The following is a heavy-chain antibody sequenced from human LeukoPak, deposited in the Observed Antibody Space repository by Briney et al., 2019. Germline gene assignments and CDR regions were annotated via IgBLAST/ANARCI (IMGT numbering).Heavy chain of an antibody. D-gene: IGHD5-12*01. J-gene: IGHJ4*02. V-gene: IGHV4-30-4*01. Sequence: PLQTLSLTCSDSGGSISGTDYYWSWIRQPPGKGLEWIGYIHHSGTTSYNPSLKSRITISVDPSMNQFSLKLTSMTAVDTAVYYCAGRGYAMAYWGQGTLVTVSS. CDR1: GGSISGTDYY. CDR2: IHHSGTT. CDR3: AGRGYAMAY.